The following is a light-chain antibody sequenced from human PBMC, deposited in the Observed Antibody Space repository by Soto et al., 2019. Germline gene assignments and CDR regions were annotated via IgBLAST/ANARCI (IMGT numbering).Light chain of an antibody. CDR2: AAS. CDR3: QQYNNYPRT. Sequence: DIQMTQSPSSLSASVGDRVTITCRASQGINTYLAWFQQKPGTAPKSLIYAASSLQRGVPSKFSGSGSGTEFTLAINVLQPEDFATYYCQQYNNYPRTFGQGTKLEIK. V-gene: IGKV1-16*02. CDR1: QGINTY. J-gene: IGKJ2*01.